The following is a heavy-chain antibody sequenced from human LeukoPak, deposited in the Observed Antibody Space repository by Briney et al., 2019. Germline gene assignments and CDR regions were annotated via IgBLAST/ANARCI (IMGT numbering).Heavy chain of an antibody. V-gene: IGHV3-7*01. Sequence: GGSLRLSCVATGFTFSSYWMSWVRQAPGKGLEWVANIKQDGSEKYYVDSVKGRFTISRDNAKNSLDLQMNSLRAEDTAVYYCARIRFLEANFDYWVQGTLVTVSS. J-gene: IGHJ4*02. CDR3: ARIRFLEANFDY. CDR1: GFTFSSYW. D-gene: IGHD3-3*01. CDR2: IKQDGSEK.